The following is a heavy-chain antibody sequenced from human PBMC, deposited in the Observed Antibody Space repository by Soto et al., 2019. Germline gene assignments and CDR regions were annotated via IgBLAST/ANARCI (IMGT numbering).Heavy chain of an antibody. J-gene: IGHJ4*02. V-gene: IGHV3-23*01. CDR3: ARDRHIYGTFDY. D-gene: IGHD5-18*01. Sequence: EVQLLESGGGLVQPGGSLRLSCAASGFTFINYAMTWVRQAPGKGLEWVSGISGSGGNTYYADSVKGRFTISRDNAKDTLYLQMNSLRAEDTAVYYCARDRHIYGTFDYWGQGTLVTVSS. CDR1: GFTFINYA. CDR2: ISGSGGNT.